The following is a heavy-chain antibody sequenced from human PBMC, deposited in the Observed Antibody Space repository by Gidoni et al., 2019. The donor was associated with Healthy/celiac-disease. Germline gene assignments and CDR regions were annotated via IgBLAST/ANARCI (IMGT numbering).Heavy chain of an antibody. D-gene: IGHD4-17*01. J-gene: IGHJ4*02. V-gene: IGHV3-48*02. CDR1: GFTFSSYS. Sequence: EVQLVESGGGLVQPGGSLRLACAASGFTFSSYSMNWVRQAPGKGLEWVSYISSSSSTIYYADSVKGRFTISRDNAKNSLYLQMNSLRDEDTAVYYCARVYGDYARYYFDYWGQGTLVTVSS. CDR3: ARVYGDYARYYFDY. CDR2: ISSSSSTI.